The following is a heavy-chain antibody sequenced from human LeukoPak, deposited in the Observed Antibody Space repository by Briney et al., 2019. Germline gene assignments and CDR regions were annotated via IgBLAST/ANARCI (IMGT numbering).Heavy chain of an antibody. J-gene: IGHJ4*02. CDR1: GGSISSGGYS. CDR2: IYHSGST. Sequence: TSETLSLTCAVSGGSISSGGYSWSWIRQPPGKGLEWIRSIYHSGSTYYNPSLKSRVTISVDTSKNQFSLKLSSVTAADTAVYYCARGGVGAPYYFDYWGQGTLVTVSS. V-gene: IGHV4-39*07. D-gene: IGHD1-26*01. CDR3: ARGGVGAPYYFDY.